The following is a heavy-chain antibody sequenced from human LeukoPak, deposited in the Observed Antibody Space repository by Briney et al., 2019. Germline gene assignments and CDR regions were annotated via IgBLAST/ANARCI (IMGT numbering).Heavy chain of an antibody. V-gene: IGHV3-48*01. CDR1: GFTFSSYT. CDR3: AKGLRSGWYGFDY. J-gene: IGHJ4*02. Sequence: GGSLRLSCAASGFTFSSYTLNWVRQAPGKGLEWVSYISGSGGTIYYADSVKGPFTISRDNAKNSLYLQMNSLRAEDTAVYYCAKGLRSGWYGFDYWGQGTLVTVSS. D-gene: IGHD6-19*01. CDR2: ISGSGGTI.